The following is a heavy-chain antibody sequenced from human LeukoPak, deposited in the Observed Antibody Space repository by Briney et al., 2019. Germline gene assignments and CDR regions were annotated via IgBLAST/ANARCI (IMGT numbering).Heavy chain of an antibody. Sequence: SETLSLTCTVSGGSISSYYWSWIRQPPGKGLEWIGYIYYSGSTNYNPSLKSRVTISVDTSKNQFSLKLSSVTAADTAVYYCARAFMYYDSSGYQRPNWFDPWGQGTLVPVSS. CDR1: GGSISSYY. J-gene: IGHJ5*02. CDR2: IYYSGST. V-gene: IGHV4-59*01. CDR3: ARAFMYYDSSGYQRPNWFDP. D-gene: IGHD3-22*01.